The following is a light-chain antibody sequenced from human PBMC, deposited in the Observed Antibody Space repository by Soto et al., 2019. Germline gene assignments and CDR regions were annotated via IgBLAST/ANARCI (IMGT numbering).Light chain of an antibody. V-gene: IGKV3-15*01. CDR1: QSVSSN. CDR2: GAS. Sequence: EIVRPQSPATLSVSPGERATLSCRASQSVSSNLAWYQQKPGQAPRLLIYGASTRATDIPARFSGSGSGTEFTLTISSLQSEDFAVYYCQQYNNWPPWTFGQGTKVDIK. CDR3: QQYNNWPPWT. J-gene: IGKJ1*01.